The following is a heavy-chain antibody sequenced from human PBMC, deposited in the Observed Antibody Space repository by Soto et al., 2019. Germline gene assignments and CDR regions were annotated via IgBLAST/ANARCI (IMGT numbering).Heavy chain of an antibody. CDR1: GFTFSSYW. V-gene: IGHV3-7*03. CDR2: IKDDGSET. J-gene: IGHJ5*02. CDR3: ARDSHTRMVPNWFDP. Sequence: EVHLVESGEGLVQPGGSLRLSCAASGFTFSSYWMSWVRQAPGKGLEWVANIKDDGSETYYVESVKGRFSIFRDNAKISLYLQMNSLRAEDTAVYYLARDSHTRMVPNWFDPWGQGTLVTVSS. D-gene: IGHD5-18*01.